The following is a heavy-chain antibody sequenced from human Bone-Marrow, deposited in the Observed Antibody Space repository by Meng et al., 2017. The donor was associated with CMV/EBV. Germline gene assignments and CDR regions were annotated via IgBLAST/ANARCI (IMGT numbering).Heavy chain of an antibody. CDR2: IYWNDDK. Sequence: SGVSLSTSGVGVVWIRQPPGKDLEWLALIYWNDDKRYSSSLKSRLTITKETSKNQVVLTMTDVDPVDTGTYYCAHFMTTVTTGWFDPWGQGILVTVSS. D-gene: IGHD4-11*01. CDR1: GVSLSTSGVG. J-gene: IGHJ5*02. CDR3: AHFMTTVTTGWFDP. V-gene: IGHV2-5*01.